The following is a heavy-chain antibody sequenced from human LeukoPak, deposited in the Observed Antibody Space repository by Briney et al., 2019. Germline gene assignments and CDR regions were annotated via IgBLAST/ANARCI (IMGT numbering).Heavy chain of an antibody. V-gene: IGHV1-46*01. CDR3: ARASVAAAGDY. Sequence: ASVKVSCKASGYTFTGYYMHWVRQAPGQGLEWMGIINPSGGSTSYAQKFQGRVTMTRDTSTSTVYMELSSLRSEDTAVYYCARASVAAAGDYWGQGTLVTVSS. D-gene: IGHD6-13*01. CDR1: GYTFTGYY. CDR2: INPSGGST. J-gene: IGHJ4*02.